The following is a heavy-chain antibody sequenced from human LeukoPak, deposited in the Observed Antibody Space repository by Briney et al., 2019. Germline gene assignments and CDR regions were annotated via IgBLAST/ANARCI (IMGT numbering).Heavy chain of an antibody. CDR2: ISYDGSNE. D-gene: IGHD4-17*01. J-gene: IGHJ4*02. V-gene: IGHV3-30*04. Sequence: GGSLRLSCAASGFTFSSYVMHWVRQAPGKGLEWVAIISYDGSNEYYADSVKGRFTISRDNSKNTLYLQMNSLRAADTAVYYCAREPHYGDYAFDYWGQGTLVTVSS. CDR1: GFTFSSYV. CDR3: AREPHYGDYAFDY.